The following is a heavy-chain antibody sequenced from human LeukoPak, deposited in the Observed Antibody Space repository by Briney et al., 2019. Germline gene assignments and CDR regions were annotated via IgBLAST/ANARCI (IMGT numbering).Heavy chain of an antibody. J-gene: IGHJ4*02. V-gene: IGHV3-23*01. CDR3: AKYYYDGSAYYYFDY. D-gene: IGHD3-22*01. CDR2: TSGSGGST. CDR1: GSTLSGFA. Sequence: GGSLRLSCAASGSTLSGFAMSWVRQAPGKGLEWVSATSGSGGSTYYADSVKGRFTISRDNSKNTLYLQMNSLRAEDTAVYYCAKYYYDGSAYYYFDYWGQGTLVTVSS.